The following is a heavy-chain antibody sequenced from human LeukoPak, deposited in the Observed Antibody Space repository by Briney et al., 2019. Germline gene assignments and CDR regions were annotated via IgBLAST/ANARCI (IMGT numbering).Heavy chain of an antibody. V-gene: IGHV3-30*18. CDR2: ISSDGGTD. D-gene: IGHD6-19*01. CDR1: RFTFSRYG. CDR3: AKEGAVTGSMWFDY. Sequence: PGRSLRLSCAASRFTFSRYGIHWVRQAPGKGLEWVAVISSDGGTDYYADSVKGRFTISRDNSKNTVYVQMNSLRAEDTAVYYCAKEGAVTGSMWFDYWGQGTLATVSS. J-gene: IGHJ4*02.